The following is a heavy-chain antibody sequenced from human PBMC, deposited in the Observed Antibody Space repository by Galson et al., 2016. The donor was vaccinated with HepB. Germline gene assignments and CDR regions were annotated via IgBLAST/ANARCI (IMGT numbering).Heavy chain of an antibody. CDR3: AREGHLWLACFDN. J-gene: IGHJ4*02. V-gene: IGHV3-33*01. Sequence: SLRLSCAASGFTFSDFGMHWVHQAPGKGPEWLAGIWSDGSNKYYADSVKGRFTISRDNSKNALYLQMNSLRAEDTAVYYCAREGHLWLACFDNWGQGTLVTVAS. CDR2: IWSDGSNK. D-gene: IGHD3-22*01. CDR1: GFTFSDFG.